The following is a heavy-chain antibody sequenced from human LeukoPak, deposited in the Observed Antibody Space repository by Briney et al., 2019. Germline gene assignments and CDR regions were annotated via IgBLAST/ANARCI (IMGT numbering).Heavy chain of an antibody. V-gene: IGHV3-30*02. CDR1: GFTFSSYG. J-gene: IGHJ4*02. CDR3: AKGVGPRTVDIVATTLDY. CDR2: IRYDGSNK. Sequence: GGSLRLSCAAAGFTFSSYGMHWVRQAPGKGLEWVAFIRYDGSNKYYADSVKGRFTISRDNSKNTLYLQMYSLRTEDTAVYYCAKGVGPRTVDIVATTLDYWGQGTLVTVSS. D-gene: IGHD5-12*01.